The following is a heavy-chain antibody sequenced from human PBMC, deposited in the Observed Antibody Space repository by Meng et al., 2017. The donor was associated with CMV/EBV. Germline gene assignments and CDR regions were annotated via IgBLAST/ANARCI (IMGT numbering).Heavy chain of an antibody. V-gene: IGHV3-30*02. D-gene: IGHD3-3*01. J-gene: IGHJ6*02. CDR1: GFTFSSYG. CDR3: ARDLGITIFGVVIDYYYYGMDV. CDR2: IRYDGSNK. Sequence: GSLRLSCAASGFTFSSYGMHWVRQAPGKGLEWVAFIRYDGSNKYYADSVKGRFTISRDNSKNTLYLQMNSLRAEDTAVYYCARDLGITIFGVVIDYYYYGMDVWGQGTTVTVSS.